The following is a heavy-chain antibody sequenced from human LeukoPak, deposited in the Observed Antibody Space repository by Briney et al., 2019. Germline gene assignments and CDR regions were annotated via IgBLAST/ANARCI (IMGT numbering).Heavy chain of an antibody. CDR1: GYTFTSYD. V-gene: IGHV1-8*01. CDR2: MNPNSGNT. CDR3: ARGPRLGDSSGYYLSYFQH. Sequence: GASVKVSCKASGYTFTSYDINWVRQATGQGLEWMGWMNPNSGNTGYAQKFQGRVTMTRNTSISTAYMELSSLRSEDTAVYYCARGPRLGDSSGYYLSYFQHWGQGTLVTVSS. J-gene: IGHJ1*01. D-gene: IGHD3-22*01.